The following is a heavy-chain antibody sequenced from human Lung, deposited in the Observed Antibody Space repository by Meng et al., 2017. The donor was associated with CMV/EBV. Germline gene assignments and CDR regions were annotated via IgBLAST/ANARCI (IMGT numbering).Heavy chain of an antibody. V-gene: IGHV4-31*03. CDR3: ARVLYYYGSASNFDH. D-gene: IGHD3-10*01. CDR2: IYYSGAT. J-gene: IGHJ4*02. Sequence: TXSLXCSVSGGSINSRDYYWSWVRQYPGRGLEWVGHIYYSGATYYTPSLRSRLIISLDTSKNQFSLRLSSVIAADTAVYFCARVLYYYGSASNFDHWGQGTLVTVSS. CDR1: GGSINSRDYY.